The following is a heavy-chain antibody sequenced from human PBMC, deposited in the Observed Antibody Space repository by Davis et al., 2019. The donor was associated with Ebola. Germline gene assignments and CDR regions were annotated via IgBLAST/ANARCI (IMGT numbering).Heavy chain of an antibody. J-gene: IGHJ6*02. Sequence: AASVKVSCKASGYSFTDDGISWVRQAPGQGLEWMGWISTYNGNTNYAQKVQGRITMTTDTSTSTAYMELRSLRSDDTAVYYCARDIALAAAGGYYGMDVWGQGTTVTVSS. CDR3: ARDIALAAAGGYYGMDV. D-gene: IGHD6-13*01. CDR2: ISTYNGNT. CDR1: GYSFTDDG. V-gene: IGHV1-18*01.